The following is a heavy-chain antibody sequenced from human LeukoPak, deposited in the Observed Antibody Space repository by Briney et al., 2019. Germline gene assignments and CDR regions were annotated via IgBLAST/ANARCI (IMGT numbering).Heavy chain of an antibody. CDR3: ARGAYDSSAYWAFDT. J-gene: IGHJ3*02. V-gene: IGHV3-53*01. Sequence: GGSLRLSCVASGFTVSSNYMSWVRRAPGKGLEWVSLIYSGGTTLYADSVKGRFTISRDNSKNTVFLQMSSLRAEDTAVYHCARGAYDSSAYWAFDTWGQGTMVTVSS. D-gene: IGHD3-22*01. CDR1: GFTVSSNY. CDR2: IYSGGTT.